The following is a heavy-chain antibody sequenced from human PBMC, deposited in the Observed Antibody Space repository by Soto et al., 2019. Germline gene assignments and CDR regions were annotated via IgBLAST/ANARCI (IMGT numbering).Heavy chain of an antibody. V-gene: IGHV3-7*03. D-gene: IGHD2-15*01. CDR3: AREDIVVVPYYFDH. CDR2: IKQDGSEK. Sequence: GGSLRLSCAASGFTFSSYWMSWVRQAPGKGLEWVANIKQDGSEKYYVDSVKGRFTISRDNAKNSLYLQMNSLRAEDTAVYYCAREDIVVVPYYFDHWGQGTPVTVSS. J-gene: IGHJ4*02. CDR1: GFTFSSYW.